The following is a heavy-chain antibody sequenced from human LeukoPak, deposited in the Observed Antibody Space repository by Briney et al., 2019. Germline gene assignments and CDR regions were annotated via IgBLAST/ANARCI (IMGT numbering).Heavy chain of an antibody. Sequence: PSETLSLTCTVSGGSISSYYWSWIRQPAGKGLEWIGRIYTSGSTNYNPSLKSRVTISVDTSKNQFSLELSSVTAADTAVYYCASGGTIAAPTNTPYYYYYMDVCGKGTTVTVSS. J-gene: IGHJ6*03. CDR2: IYTSGST. CDR1: GGSISSYY. CDR3: ASGGTIAAPTNTPYYYYYMDV. V-gene: IGHV4-4*07. D-gene: IGHD6-6*01.